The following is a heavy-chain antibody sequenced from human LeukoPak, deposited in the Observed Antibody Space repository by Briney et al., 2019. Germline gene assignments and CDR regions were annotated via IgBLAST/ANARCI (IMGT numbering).Heavy chain of an antibody. CDR2: ISDTGKT. Sequence: SEALSLTCNVSGASLSSYYWDWLRQSPGRGLEWIGYISDTGKTDSNPSLKSRVTISLATSNNQFSLILTSVTAADSAVYFCATGYYEPFATWGPGIMVSVSS. V-gene: IGHV4-59*01. J-gene: IGHJ5*02. CDR1: GASLSSYY. CDR3: ATGYYEPFAT. D-gene: IGHD3-22*01.